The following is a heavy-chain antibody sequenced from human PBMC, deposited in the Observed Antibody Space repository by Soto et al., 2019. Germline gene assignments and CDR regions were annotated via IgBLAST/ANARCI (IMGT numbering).Heavy chain of an antibody. CDR3: ARGPRGYSGYDWYY. V-gene: IGHV1-18*04. CDR2: ISAYNGNT. CDR1: CYSFTSYG. Sequence: ASAKVSYKDFCYSFTSYGINWVRRAPGQGLEWMGWISAYNGNTNYAQKLQGRVTMTTDTSTSTAYMELRSLRSDDTAVYYCARGPRGYSGYDWYYWGQGTLVTV. D-gene: IGHD5-12*01. J-gene: IGHJ4*02.